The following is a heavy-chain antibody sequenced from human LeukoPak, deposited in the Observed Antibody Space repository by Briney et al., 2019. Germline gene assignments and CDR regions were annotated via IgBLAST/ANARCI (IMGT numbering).Heavy chain of an antibody. CDR2: IFQSGST. CDR1: GYSISSGFY. D-gene: IGHD1/OR15-1a*01. V-gene: IGHV4-38-2*02. CDR3: ARNWNNAPPDY. Sequence: SETLSLTCSVSGYSISSGFYWGWFRQPPGKGLEWIGSIFQSGSTYFNPSLRSRITMSVDTSKNQFSLNLSSVTAADTAVYYCARNWNNAPPDYWGQGTLVTVSS. J-gene: IGHJ4*02.